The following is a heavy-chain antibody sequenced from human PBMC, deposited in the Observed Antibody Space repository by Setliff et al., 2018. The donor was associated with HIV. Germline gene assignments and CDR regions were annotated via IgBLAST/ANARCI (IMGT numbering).Heavy chain of an antibody. J-gene: IGHJ4*02. CDR2: LYYSWST. CDR3: ARYVLLWFGGPFDY. D-gene: IGHD3-10*01. Sequence: PSETLSLTCTVSGVSIRSYYWTWIRQSPGKGLEWIGHLYYSWSTNYNPSLRGRVTISVDTSKNQVSLKLNSVSAADTAVYYCARYVLLWFGGPFDYWGQGTLVTVSS. V-gene: IGHV4-59*01. CDR1: GVSIRSYY.